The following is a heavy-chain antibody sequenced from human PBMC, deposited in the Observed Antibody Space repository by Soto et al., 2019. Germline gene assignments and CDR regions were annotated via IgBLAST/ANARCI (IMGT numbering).Heavy chain of an antibody. Sequence: SETLSLTCTVSGGSISSGGYYWSWIRQHPGKGLEWIGYIYYSGSTYYNPSLKSRVTISVDTSKNQFSLKLSSVTAADTAVYYCARATQSPDRWFDPWGQGTLVTSPQ. CDR3: ARATQSPDRWFDP. V-gene: IGHV4-31*03. CDR2: IYYSGST. D-gene: IGHD4-4*01. CDR1: GGSISSGGYY. J-gene: IGHJ5*02.